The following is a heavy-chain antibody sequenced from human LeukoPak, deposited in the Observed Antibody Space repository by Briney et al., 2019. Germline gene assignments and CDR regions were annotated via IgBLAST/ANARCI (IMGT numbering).Heavy chain of an antibody. V-gene: IGHV1-2*02. CDR3: ARELGVNAFDV. CDR1: GYTLTDNH. CDR2: IDPNSGGT. D-gene: IGHD7-27*01. J-gene: IGHJ3*01. Sequence: ASVKVSCKASGYTLTDNHLYWVRQAPGQGLEWMGWIDPNSGGTNFAQNFQGRLPMTRDTSINTAYMELSRLTSDDTAVYYCARELGVNAFDVWGQGTMVTVSS.